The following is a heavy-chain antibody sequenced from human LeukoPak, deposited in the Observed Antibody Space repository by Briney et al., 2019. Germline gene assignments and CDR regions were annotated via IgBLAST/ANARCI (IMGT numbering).Heavy chain of an antibody. CDR2: INPNGGT. D-gene: IGHD4-17*01. V-gene: IGHV4-4*07. CDR1: GGSISGFY. Sequence: SETLSPTCTVSGGSISGFYWSWIRQPAGKGLEWIGRINPNGGTNYNPSLKSRVTMSTDTSSNKFSLKLRSVTAADTAVYYCAREYGDLDYWGRGTLVTVSS. J-gene: IGHJ4*02. CDR3: AREYGDLDY.